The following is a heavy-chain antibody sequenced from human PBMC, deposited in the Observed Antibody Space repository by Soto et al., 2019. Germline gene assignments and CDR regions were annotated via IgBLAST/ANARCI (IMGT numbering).Heavy chain of an antibody. D-gene: IGHD3-10*01. CDR3: AKLGGSQTYFYYYYYMDV. CDR2: ISSGGGST. Sequence: EVQLLESGGGLVQPGGSLRLSCAASGFTFSRYAMSWVRQAPGKGLEWVSAISSGGGSTYYGDSMKGRFTISRDSSNNTLYLQMNGLRAEDTAVYYCAKLGGSQTYFYYYYYMDVWGIGTTVTVSS. J-gene: IGHJ6*03. CDR1: GFTFSRYA. V-gene: IGHV3-23*01.